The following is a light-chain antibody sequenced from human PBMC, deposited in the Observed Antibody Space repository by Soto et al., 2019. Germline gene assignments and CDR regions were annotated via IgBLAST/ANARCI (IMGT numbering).Light chain of an antibody. V-gene: IGKV1-39*01. Sequence: DIQMTQSPSSLSASVGDTVTMTCRASQSIALSVNWYQQKPGKAPKLLIYVAFTLESGVTSRFSVSGSGTEFTLNIRSLQPEDFATYYCQQSFRSPITFGQGTRLE. CDR2: VAF. CDR3: QQSFRSPIT. J-gene: IGKJ5*01. CDR1: QSIALS.